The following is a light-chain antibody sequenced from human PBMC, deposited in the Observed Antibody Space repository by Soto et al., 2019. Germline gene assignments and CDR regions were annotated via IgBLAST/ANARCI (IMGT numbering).Light chain of an antibody. CDR1: SSDVGDYNY. CDR3: SSYTSSSTLV. V-gene: IGLV2-14*01. CDR2: DVS. J-gene: IGLJ1*01. Sequence: QSVLTQPASVSGSPGQSITISCTGTSSDVGDYNYVSWYQQQPGKAPKVMIYDVSNRPSGVSNRFSGSKSGNTASLTISGLQAEDEADYYCSSYTSSSTLVFGTGTKVTGL.